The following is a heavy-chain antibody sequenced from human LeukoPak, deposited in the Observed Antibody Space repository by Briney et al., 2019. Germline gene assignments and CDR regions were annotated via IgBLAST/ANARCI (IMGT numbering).Heavy chain of an antibody. V-gene: IGHV4-34*01. J-gene: IGHJ4*02. CDR2: INHSGST. Sequence: SETLSPTCNIYGGSFSGYYWSWIRQPPGKGLEWIGEINHSGSTNYNPSLKSRVTISVDTSKNQFSLNLSSVTAADTAVYYCAIAWIQLWSPNHFDYWGQGSLATVSS. CDR1: GGSFSGYY. D-gene: IGHD5-18*01. CDR3: AIAWIQLWSPNHFDY.